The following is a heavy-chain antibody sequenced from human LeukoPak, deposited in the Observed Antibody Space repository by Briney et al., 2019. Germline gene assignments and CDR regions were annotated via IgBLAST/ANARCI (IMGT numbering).Heavy chain of an antibody. J-gene: IGHJ6*03. D-gene: IGHD6-19*01. V-gene: IGHV1-46*01. CDR2: INPSGGST. CDR1: GYTFTSYY. CDR3: AREGGISSGWYDLERYYYYYYMDV. Sequence: GASVKVSCKASGYTFTSYYMHWVRQAPGQGLEWMGIINPSGGSTSYAQKFQGRVTMTRDTSTSTVYMELRSLRSDDTAVYYCAREGGISSGWYDLERYYYYYYMDVWGKGTTVTVSS.